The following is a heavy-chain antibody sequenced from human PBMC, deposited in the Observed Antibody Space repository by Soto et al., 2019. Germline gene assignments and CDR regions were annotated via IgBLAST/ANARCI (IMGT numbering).Heavy chain of an antibody. Sequence: PSQTLSLPCAISGDSVSSNSAAWNWIRQSPSRGLEWLGRTYYRSKWYNDYAVSVKSRITINPDTSKNQFSLQLNSVTPEDTAVYYCARGNSSSWYIHYYYGMDVWGQGTTVTVSS. D-gene: IGHD6-13*01. CDR2: TYYRSKWYN. J-gene: IGHJ6*02. V-gene: IGHV6-1*01. CDR3: ARGNSSSWYIHYYYGMDV. CDR1: GDSVSSNSAA.